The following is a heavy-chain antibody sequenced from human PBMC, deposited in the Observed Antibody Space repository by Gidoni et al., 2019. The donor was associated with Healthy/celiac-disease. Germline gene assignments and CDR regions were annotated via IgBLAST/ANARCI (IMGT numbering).Heavy chain of an antibody. CDR3: VRVKLDSDRWKPLQN. Sequence: EVQLVESGGGLVQPGGSLRLSCAASGFTFSDPYMDWVRQAPGEGLEWFGRIRNKANSYTTEYAASVRGRFTISRDDSKNSLFLQMNSLKTEDTAVYYCVRVKLDSDRWKPLQNWGQGTLVTVSS. V-gene: IGHV3-72*01. J-gene: IGHJ4*02. CDR1: GFTFSDPY. D-gene: IGHD2-15*01. CDR2: IRNKANSYTT.